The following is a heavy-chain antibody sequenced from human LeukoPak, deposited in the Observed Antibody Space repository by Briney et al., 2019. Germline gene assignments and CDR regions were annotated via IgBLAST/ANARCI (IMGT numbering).Heavy chain of an antibody. J-gene: IGHJ3*02. D-gene: IGHD2-21*01. V-gene: IGHV3-11*03. CDR3: TSRKSDGAFDI. CDR2: SSSSSRYT. CDR1: GFRISAYY. Sequence: PGGSLTLSCAASGFRISAYYMSWIRHAKANGLDWISYSSSSSRYTNYADSVKGRFAISRDNAKKSLYLQMNSLRAEDTAVYYCTSRKSDGAFDIWGQGTMVTVSS.